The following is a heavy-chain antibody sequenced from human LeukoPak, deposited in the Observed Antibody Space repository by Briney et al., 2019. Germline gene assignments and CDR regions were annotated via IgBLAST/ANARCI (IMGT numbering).Heavy chain of an antibody. V-gene: IGHV1-46*01. J-gene: IGHJ4*02. CDR1: GYTFTINY. Sequence: GASVNVSFKASGYTFTINYIHWVRQAPGQGLEWMGMIYPRDGSTSYAQKFQGRVTVTRDTSTSTVHMELSGLRSEDTAVYYCTRDQEGFDYWGQGTLVTVSS. CDR3: TRDQEGFDY. CDR2: IYPRDGST.